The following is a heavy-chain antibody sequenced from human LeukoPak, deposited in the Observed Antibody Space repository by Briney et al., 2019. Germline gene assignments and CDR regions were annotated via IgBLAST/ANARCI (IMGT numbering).Heavy chain of an antibody. D-gene: IGHD3-22*01. CDR3: VLGGYDSPYLGFDY. J-gene: IGHJ4*02. CDR2: ITSNINTI. CDR1: GFTFSTYN. V-gene: IGHV3-48*04. Sequence: GGSLRLSCAASGFTFSTYNMNWVRQAPGKGLEWLAYITSNINTIYYADSVKGRFTISRDNAKNSLYLQMNSLRAEDTAVYYCVLGGYDSPYLGFDYWGQGTLVTASS.